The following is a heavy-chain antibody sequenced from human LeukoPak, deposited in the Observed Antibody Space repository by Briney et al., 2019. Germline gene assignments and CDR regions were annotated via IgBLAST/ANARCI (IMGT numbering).Heavy chain of an antibody. CDR1: GFTFGDHA. V-gene: IGHV3-49*04. J-gene: IGHJ6*02. D-gene: IGHD5-18*01. CDR2: IRSKAYGGTT. Sequence: GRSLRLSCTASGFTFGDHAMSWVRQAPGKGLEWVGFIRSKAYGGTTEYAASVKDRFTISRDDSKSIAYLQMNSLKTEDTAVYYCTRGPINLWLYHGMDVWGQGTTVIVSS. CDR3: TRGPINLWLYHGMDV.